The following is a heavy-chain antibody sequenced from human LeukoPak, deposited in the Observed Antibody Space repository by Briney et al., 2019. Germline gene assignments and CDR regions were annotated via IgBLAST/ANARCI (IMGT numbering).Heavy chain of an antibody. Sequence: PGGSLRLSCAASGFTFSNAWMSWVRQAPGKGLEWVGRIKNKTDGGTTDYAAPVKGRFTISRDDSKNTLYLQMNSLKTEDTAVYYCTTYITGGYYYYYYGMDVWGKGTTVTVSS. D-gene: IGHD3-10*01. CDR1: GFTFSNAW. J-gene: IGHJ6*04. CDR2: IKNKTDGGTT. V-gene: IGHV3-15*01. CDR3: TTYITGGYYYYYYGMDV.